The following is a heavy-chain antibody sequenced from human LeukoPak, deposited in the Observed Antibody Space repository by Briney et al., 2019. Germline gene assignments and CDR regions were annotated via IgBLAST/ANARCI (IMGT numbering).Heavy chain of an antibody. Sequence: ASVKVSCKASGYTFTGYYMHWVRQAPGQGLEWMGWINPNSGGTNYAQKFQGRVTMTRDTSISTAYMELSRLRSDDTAVYYCARGYCSSTSCYYPVDCWGQGTLVTVSS. D-gene: IGHD2-2*01. J-gene: IGHJ4*02. CDR1: GYTFTGYY. CDR3: ARGYCSSTSCYYPVDC. V-gene: IGHV1-2*02. CDR2: INPNSGGT.